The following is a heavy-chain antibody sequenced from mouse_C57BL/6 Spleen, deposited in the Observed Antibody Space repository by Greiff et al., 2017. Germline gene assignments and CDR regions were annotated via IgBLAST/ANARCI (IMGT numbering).Heavy chain of an antibody. CDR1: GYTFTSYT. Sequence: VQLQQSGAELARPGASVQMSCKASGYTFTSYTMHWVKQRPGQGLEWIGYINPSSGYTKYNQKFKDKATLTADKSSSTAYMQLSSLTSEDSAVYYCARYGRYFDVWGTGTTVTVSS. CDR2: INPSSGYT. J-gene: IGHJ1*03. CDR3: ARYGRYFDV. D-gene: IGHD1-1*02. V-gene: IGHV1-4*01.